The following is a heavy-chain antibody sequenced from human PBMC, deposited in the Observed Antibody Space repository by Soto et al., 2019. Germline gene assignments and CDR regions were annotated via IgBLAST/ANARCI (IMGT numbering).Heavy chain of an antibody. CDR3: ARSLAGPYSPEAFVF. J-gene: IGHJ3*01. Sequence: QVQLVESGGGVVQPGRSLRLSCAASGFTFSSYAMHWVRQAPGKGLEWVAVISYDGSNKYYADSVKGRFTISRDNSKSTLYLQMNSLRAEDTAVYYCARSLAGPYSPEAFVFWGRETMVTVSS. D-gene: IGHD2-15*01. CDR1: GFTFSSYA. V-gene: IGHV3-30-3*01. CDR2: ISYDGSNK.